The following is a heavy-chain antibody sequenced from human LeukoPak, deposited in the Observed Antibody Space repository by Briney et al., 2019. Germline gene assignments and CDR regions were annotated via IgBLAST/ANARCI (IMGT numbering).Heavy chain of an antibody. CDR1: GDSITSSRYY. CDR2: LYYIGTT. V-gene: IGHV4-39*07. CDR3: ASQVVLNYEGFDP. J-gene: IGHJ5*02. D-gene: IGHD3-22*01. Sequence: SETLSLTCTVSGDSITSSRYYWGWVRQPPGKGLEWIGSLYYIGTTYYNPSLESRVTVSVDTSKNQFSLKVRSVTVADTAVYYCASQVVLNYEGFDPWGQGTLVTVSS.